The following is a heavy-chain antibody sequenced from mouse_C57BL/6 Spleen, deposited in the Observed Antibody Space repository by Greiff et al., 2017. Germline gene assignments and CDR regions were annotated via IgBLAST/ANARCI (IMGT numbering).Heavy chain of an antibody. Sequence: VQLQQPGAELVKPGASVKLSCKASGYTFTSYWMHWVKQRPGQGLEWIGMIHPNSGSTNYNEKFKSKATLTVDKSSSTAYMQLSSLTSEDSAVYYCARSAQAKGYFDYGGQGTTLTVSS. CDR3: ARSAQAKGYFDY. CDR2: IHPNSGST. CDR1: GYTFTSYW. V-gene: IGHV1-64*01. J-gene: IGHJ2*01. D-gene: IGHD3-2*02.